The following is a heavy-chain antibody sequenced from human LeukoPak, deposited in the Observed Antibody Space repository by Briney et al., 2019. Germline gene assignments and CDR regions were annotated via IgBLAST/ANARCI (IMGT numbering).Heavy chain of an antibody. J-gene: IGHJ6*03. D-gene: IGHD3-10*01. V-gene: IGHV5-51*01. Sequence: GGSLKISCKGSGSSFTSYWIGWGRQMPGKGLEWMGIIYPGDSDTRYSPSFQGQVTISADKSISTAYLQWSSLKASDPAMYYCASTSHYYGSGYYYYYMDVWGKGTTVTVSS. CDR2: IYPGDSDT. CDR3: ASTSHYYGSGYYYYYMDV. CDR1: GSSFTSYW.